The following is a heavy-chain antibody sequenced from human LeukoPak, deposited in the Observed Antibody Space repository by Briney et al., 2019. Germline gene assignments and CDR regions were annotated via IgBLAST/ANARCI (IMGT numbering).Heavy chain of an antibody. CDR3: GREYY. Sequence: GGSLRLSCAGSGFTFSSFWMSWVRQAPGKGLEWVANIKEDGSEKYYVDSVKGRFTISRDNAKNSLYLQMNSLRADDTAVYYCGREYYGGQGALVTVSS. CDR1: GFTFSSFW. J-gene: IGHJ4*02. V-gene: IGHV3-7*03. CDR2: IKEDGSEK.